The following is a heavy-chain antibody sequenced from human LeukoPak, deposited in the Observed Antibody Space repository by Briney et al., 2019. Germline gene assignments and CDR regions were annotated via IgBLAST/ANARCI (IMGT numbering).Heavy chain of an antibody. CDR3: TIYSPKSWFDP. Sequence: GGSLRLSCAASGFTFSSYAMSWVRQAPGKGLEWVSAISGSGGSTYYADSVKGRFTISRDNSKNTLYLQMNSLETKDTAVYYCTIYSPKSWFDPWGQGTLVTVSS. CDR2: ISGSGGST. CDR1: GFTFSSYA. J-gene: IGHJ5*02. V-gene: IGHV3-23*01. D-gene: IGHD5-12*01.